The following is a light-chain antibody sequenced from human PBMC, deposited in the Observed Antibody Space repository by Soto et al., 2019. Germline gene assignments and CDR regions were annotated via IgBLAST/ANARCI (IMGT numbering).Light chain of an antibody. V-gene: IGLV2-8*01. J-gene: IGLJ1*01. CDR3: SSYAGSNNPYV. CDR2: EVT. CDR1: SGDIGGYDC. Sequence: QSALAQPPSASGSPGQSVTISCTGTSGDIGGYDCVSWYQQHPGKAPKLMIYEVTKRPLGVPDRFSGSKSGNTASLTVSGLQAEDEADYYCSSYAGSNNPYVFGTGTKVTV.